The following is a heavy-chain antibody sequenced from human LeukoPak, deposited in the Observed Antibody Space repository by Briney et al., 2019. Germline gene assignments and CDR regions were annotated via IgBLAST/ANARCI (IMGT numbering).Heavy chain of an antibody. V-gene: IGHV1-69*13. Sequence: SVKVPCKASGGTFISYAISWVRQAPGQGLEWMGGIIPMFGTANYAQKFQGRVTITADESTSTAYMEVSSLRSEDTAVYYCARGVNWNPNFDYWGQGTLVTVSS. CDR3: ARGVNWNPNFDY. CDR1: GGTFISYA. J-gene: IGHJ4*02. CDR2: IIPMFGTA. D-gene: IGHD1-1*01.